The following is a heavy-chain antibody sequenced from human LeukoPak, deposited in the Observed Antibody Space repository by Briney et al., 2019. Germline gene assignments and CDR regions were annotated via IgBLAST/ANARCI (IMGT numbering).Heavy chain of an antibody. Sequence: GGSLRLSCAASGFTFSSYAMSWVRQAPGKGLEWVSAISGSGGSTYYADSVKGRFTISRDNSKNTLYLQMNSLRAEDTAVYYCAKGVNYYDSSGYYLHDAFDIWGQGTLVTVSS. V-gene: IGHV3-23*01. CDR1: GFTFSSYA. CDR2: ISGSGGST. CDR3: AKGVNYYDSSGYYLHDAFDI. J-gene: IGHJ3*02. D-gene: IGHD3-22*01.